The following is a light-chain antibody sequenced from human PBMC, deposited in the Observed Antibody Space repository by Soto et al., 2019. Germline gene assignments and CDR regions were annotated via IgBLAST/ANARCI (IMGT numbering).Light chain of an antibody. CDR3: QQYGTSFT. CDR1: QTVSSSY. CDR2: AAS. J-gene: IGKJ3*01. V-gene: IGKV3-20*01. Sequence: IVLTQSPGTLSLSPGERATLSCRASQTVSSSYLAWYQQKPGQAPRLLIYAASSRATGVPDRFSGGGSGTDFTLTISRLEPEDFAVYYCQQYGTSFTFGPGTKVDIK.